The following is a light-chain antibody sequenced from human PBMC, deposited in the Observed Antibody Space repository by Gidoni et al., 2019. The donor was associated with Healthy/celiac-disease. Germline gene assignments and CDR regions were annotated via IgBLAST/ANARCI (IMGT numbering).Light chain of an antibody. V-gene: IGKV1-9*01. Sequence: DIQLTQSPSFLSASVGDRVTITCRASQGISSYLAWYQRKTGKAPKLLIYAASTLQSGVPSSFSGSGSGTEFTLTISRLQPEDFATYYCQQLNSYPRTFGQGTKVEIK. J-gene: IGKJ1*01. CDR3: QQLNSYPRT. CDR2: AAS. CDR1: QGISSY.